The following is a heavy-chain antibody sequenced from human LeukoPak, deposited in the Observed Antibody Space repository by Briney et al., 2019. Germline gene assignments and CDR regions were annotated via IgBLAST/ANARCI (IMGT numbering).Heavy chain of an antibody. CDR2: INHSGST. J-gene: IGHJ4*02. D-gene: IGHD5-18*01. V-gene: IGHV4-38-2*02. CDR3: ATQGYSYGDIDY. CDR1: GYSISSGYY. Sequence: SETLSLTCTVSGYSISSGYYWGWIRQPPGKGLEWIGEINHSGSTNYNPSLKSRVTISVDTSKNQFSLKLSSVTAADTAVYYCATQGYSYGDIDYWGQGTLVTVSS.